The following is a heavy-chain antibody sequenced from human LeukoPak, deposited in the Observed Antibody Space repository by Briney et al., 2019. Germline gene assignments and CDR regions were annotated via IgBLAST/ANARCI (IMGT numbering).Heavy chain of an antibody. CDR3: AKSRALIVWGPDSSGWHFDY. J-gene: IGHJ4*02. CDR1: GFTFTTYS. D-gene: IGHD6-19*01. V-gene: IGHV3-48*01. CDR2: ISSSSSTI. Sequence: GGSLRLSCAASGFTFTTYSMNWVRQAPGKGLEWVSYISSSSSTICYADSVKGRFTISRDNSKNTLYLQMNSLRAEDTAVYYCAKSRALIVWGPDSSGWHFDYWGQGTLVTVSS.